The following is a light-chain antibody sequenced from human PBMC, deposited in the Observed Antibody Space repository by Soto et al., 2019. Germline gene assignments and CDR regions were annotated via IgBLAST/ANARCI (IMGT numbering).Light chain of an antibody. J-gene: IGLJ1*01. CDR1: SSDAGGYNH. CDR3: SSYTSSSTPYV. CDR2: DVT. Sequence: QSALTQPASVSGSPGQSITISCTGTSSDAGGYNHVSWYQQHPVKAPKLMIYDVTNRPSGVSDRFSGSKSGNTASLTISGLQAEDEADYYCSSYTSSSTPYVFGTGTKVTVL. V-gene: IGLV2-14*01.